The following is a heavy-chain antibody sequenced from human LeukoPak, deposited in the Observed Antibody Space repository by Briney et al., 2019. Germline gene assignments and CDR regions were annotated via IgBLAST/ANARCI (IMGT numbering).Heavy chain of an antibody. CDR3: ARGVSNWYVRYFDY. J-gene: IGHJ4*02. Sequence: SETLSLTCAVYGGSFSGYYWSWIRQPPGKGLEWIGEINHSGSTNYNPSLKSRVTISIDTSKNQFSLKLSSVTAADTAVYYCARGVSNWYVRYFDYWGQGTLVTVSS. CDR1: GGSFSGYY. CDR2: INHSGST. V-gene: IGHV4-34*01. D-gene: IGHD6-13*01.